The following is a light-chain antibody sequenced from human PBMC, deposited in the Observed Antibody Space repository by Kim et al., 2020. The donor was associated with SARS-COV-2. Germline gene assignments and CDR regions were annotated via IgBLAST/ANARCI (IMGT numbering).Light chain of an antibody. Sequence: SYELTQPPSVSASPGQAASITCSGDKLGNKYASWYQQKPGQSPVLVIYQDEKRSSGIPERFSGSNSGNSATLTISGTQAMDEADYFCLAWDSSSGSYVFGPGTKVTVL. CDR1: KLGNKY. CDR3: LAWDSSSGSYV. V-gene: IGLV3-1*01. CDR2: QDE. J-gene: IGLJ1*01.